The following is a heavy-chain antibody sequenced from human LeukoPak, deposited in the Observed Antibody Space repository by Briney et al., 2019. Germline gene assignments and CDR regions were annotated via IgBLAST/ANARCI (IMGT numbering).Heavy chain of an antibody. D-gene: IGHD3-10*01. Sequence: GGSLRLSCAASGFTFNTYAMHWVRQAPGKGLEWVAVISYDGSNKYYADSVEGRFTISRDNSKNTLYLQMNSLRAEDTAVYYCARGPLYYATGYWGQGTLVTVSS. J-gene: IGHJ4*02. V-gene: IGHV3-30*14. CDR3: ARGPLYYATGY. CDR1: GFTFNTYA. CDR2: ISYDGSNK.